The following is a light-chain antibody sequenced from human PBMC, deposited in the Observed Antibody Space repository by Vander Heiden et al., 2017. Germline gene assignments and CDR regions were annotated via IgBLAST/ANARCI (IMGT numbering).Light chain of an antibody. V-gene: IGLV3-1*01. CDR3: QAWDNSIVV. CDR1: KLGDKY. Sequence: SYEVTQPPSVSVSPGQTASITCSGDKLGDKYTSWYQQKPGQSPVLGIYQDKKRPSGIPERFSGSNSGNTATLTISGTQAVDEADYYCQAWDNSIVVFGGGTKLAVL. CDR2: QDK. J-gene: IGLJ2*01.